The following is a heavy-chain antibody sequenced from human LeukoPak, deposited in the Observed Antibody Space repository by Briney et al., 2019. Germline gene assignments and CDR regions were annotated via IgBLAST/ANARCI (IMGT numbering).Heavy chain of an antibody. CDR1: GFPFSDFS. J-gene: IGHJ4*02. CDR2: TNSGGTST. CDR3: AKQSYARSLGE. V-gene: IGHV3-23*01. Sequence: GGSLRLSCATAGFPFSDFSMSWVRQPPGKRLEWISTTNSGGTSTYYAESVKGRFTISRDNSKNTLYLQMSSLRVEDTAVYYCAKQSYARSLGEGGPGTLVSVSS. D-gene: IGHD2-8*01.